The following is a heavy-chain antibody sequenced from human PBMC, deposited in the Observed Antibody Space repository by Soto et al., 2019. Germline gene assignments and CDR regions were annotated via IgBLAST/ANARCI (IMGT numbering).Heavy chain of an antibody. CDR3: ATIYGPSA. CDR1: GFTFSSYS. D-gene: IGHD4-17*01. J-gene: IGHJ4*02. Sequence: PGGSLRLSCAASGFTFSSYSMNWVRQAPGKGLEWVSYISSSSSTIYYADSVKGRFTISRDNAKNSLYLQMNSLRAEDTAVYYCATIYGPSAWGQGTLVTVSS. CDR2: ISSSSSTI. V-gene: IGHV3-48*01.